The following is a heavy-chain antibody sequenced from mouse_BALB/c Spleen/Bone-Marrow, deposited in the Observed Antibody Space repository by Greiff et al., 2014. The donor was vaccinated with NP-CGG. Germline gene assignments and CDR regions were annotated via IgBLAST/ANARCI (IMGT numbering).Heavy chain of an antibody. CDR2: IDPETGGT. Sequence: VQLQQSGAELVRPGASVTLSCKASGYKFTDYEMHWVKHTPVHGLEWIGSIDPETGGTAYNQNFKGKATLTADRSSTTAYMELRSRTSEDAAVYYCTREGSYFGYDLPMDYWGQGTSVTVSS. D-gene: IGHD2-14*01. J-gene: IGHJ4*01. V-gene: IGHV1-15*01. CDR3: TREGSYFGYDLPMDY. CDR1: GYKFTDYE.